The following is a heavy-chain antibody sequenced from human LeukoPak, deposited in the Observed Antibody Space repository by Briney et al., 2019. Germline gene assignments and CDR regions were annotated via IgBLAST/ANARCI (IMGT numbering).Heavy chain of an antibody. Sequence: PGRSLRLSCAASGFTFSSYAMHWVRQAPGKGLEWVAVISYDGSNKYYADSVKGRFTISRDNPKNTLYLQMNSLRAEDTAVYYCARTHYSSGWYTGLSYFDYWGQGTLVTVSS. CDR2: ISYDGSNK. CDR3: ARTHYSSGWYTGLSYFDY. CDR1: GFTFSSYA. J-gene: IGHJ4*02. D-gene: IGHD6-19*01. V-gene: IGHV3-30-3*01.